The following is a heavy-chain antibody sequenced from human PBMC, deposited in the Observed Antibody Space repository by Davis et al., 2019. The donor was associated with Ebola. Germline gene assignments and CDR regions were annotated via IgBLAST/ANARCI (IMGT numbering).Heavy chain of an antibody. Sequence: ASVKVSCKASGYTFTSYAMHWVRQAPGQRLEWMGWINAGNGNTKYSQKFQGRVTITADESTSTAYKELSSLRYEDTAVYYCARDAPLSSGYSSGWFDYWGQGTLVTVSS. CDR2: INAGNGNT. D-gene: IGHD6-19*01. V-gene: IGHV1-3*01. CDR3: ARDAPLSSGYSSGWFDY. J-gene: IGHJ4*02. CDR1: GYTFTSYA.